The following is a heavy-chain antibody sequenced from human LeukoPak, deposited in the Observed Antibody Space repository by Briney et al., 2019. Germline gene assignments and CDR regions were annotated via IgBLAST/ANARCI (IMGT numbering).Heavy chain of an antibody. CDR3: ARGPPRRGYSYGYYFDY. D-gene: IGHD5-18*01. J-gene: IGHJ4*02. CDR1: GGSISSYY. CDR2: IYTSGST. V-gene: IGHV4-4*07. Sequence: SETLSLTCTVSGGSISSYYWSWIRQPAGKGLEWIGRIYTSGSTNYNPSLKSRVTISVDTSKNQFSLKLSSVTAADTAVYYCARGPPRRGYSYGYYFDYWGQGTLVTVSS.